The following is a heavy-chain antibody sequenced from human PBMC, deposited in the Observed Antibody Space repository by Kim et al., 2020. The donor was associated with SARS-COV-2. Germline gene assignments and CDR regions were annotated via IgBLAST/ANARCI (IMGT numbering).Heavy chain of an antibody. V-gene: IGHV3-23*01. Sequence: GGSLRLSCAAPAFTFSNYAMSWVRQAPGKGLQWVSIISGGGGSTFYADSVKGRFTISRDNSKNTLYLQMNSLKDEDTAVYYCAKDVACGGDADHSNFDYWGRGTLDIVSS. CDR1: AFTFSNYA. CDR3: AKDVACGGDADHSNFDY. CDR2: ISGGGGST. J-gene: IGHJ4*02. D-gene: IGHD2-21*01.